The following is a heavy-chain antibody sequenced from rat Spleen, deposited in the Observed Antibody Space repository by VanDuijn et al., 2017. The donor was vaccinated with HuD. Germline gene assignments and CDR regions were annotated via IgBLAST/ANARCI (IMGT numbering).Heavy chain of an antibody. CDR2: ITNTGGST. CDR3: TTAGSYYYSSYMGWFAY. CDR1: GFTFSSYW. V-gene: IGHV5-31*01. D-gene: IGHD1-2*01. J-gene: IGHJ3*01. Sequence: EVQLVETGGGLVQPGRSLKLSCVASGFTFSSYWMYWIRQAPGKGLEWVASITNTGGSTYYPDSVKGRFTISRDNAKSSLYLQMDSLRSEDTATYYCTTAGSYYYSSYMGWFAYWGQGTLVTVSS.